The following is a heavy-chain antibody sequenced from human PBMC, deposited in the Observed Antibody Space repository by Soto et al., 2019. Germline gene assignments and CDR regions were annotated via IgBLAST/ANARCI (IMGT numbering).Heavy chain of an antibody. CDR2: IYPRDSKI. V-gene: IGHV5-51*01. CDR1: GYSFTNYY. J-gene: IGHJ6*02. D-gene: IGHD7-27*01. Sequence: PGESLKISCEGSGYSFTNYYIAWVRQMPGKGLEWMGIIYPRDSKIRYSPSLQGQVTFSADKSLSTAYLQWSSLKASDTAKYYCARHLGTEDYYYGMDVWGQGTTVTVS. CDR3: ARHLGTEDYYYGMDV.